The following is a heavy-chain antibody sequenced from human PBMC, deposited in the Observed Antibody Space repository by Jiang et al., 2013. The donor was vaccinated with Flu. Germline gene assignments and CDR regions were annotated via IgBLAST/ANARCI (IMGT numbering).Heavy chain of an antibody. V-gene: IGHV1-2*02. Sequence: YMHWVRQAPGQGLEWMGWINPNSGGTNYAQKFQGRVTMTRDTSISTAYMELSRLRSDDTAVYYCARDLYYYDSSGGAFDIWGQGTMVTVSS. D-gene: IGHD3-22*01. CDR3: ARDLYYYDSSGGAFDI. CDR1: Y. CDR2: INPNSGGT. J-gene: IGHJ3*02.